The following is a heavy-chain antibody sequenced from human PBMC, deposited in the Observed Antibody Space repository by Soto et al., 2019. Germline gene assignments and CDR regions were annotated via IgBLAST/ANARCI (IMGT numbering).Heavy chain of an antibody. CDR1: GGSISSYY. J-gene: IGHJ4*02. CDR2: IYYSGST. Sequence: ETLSLTCTVSGGSISSYYWSWIRQPPGKGLEWIGYIYYSGSTNYNPSLKSRVTISVDTSKNQFSLKLSSVTAADTAVYYCARMNWIQPYYFDYWGQGTLVTVSS. D-gene: IGHD5-18*01. CDR3: ARMNWIQPYYFDY. V-gene: IGHV4-59*01.